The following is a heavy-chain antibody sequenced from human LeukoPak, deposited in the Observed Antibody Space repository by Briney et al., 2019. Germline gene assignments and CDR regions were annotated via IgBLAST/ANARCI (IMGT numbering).Heavy chain of an antibody. J-gene: IGHJ6*03. Sequence: SETLSLTCTVSGGSISSSSYYWGWIRQPPGKGLEWIGSIYYSGSTYYNPSLKSRVTISVDTSKNQFSLKLSSVTAADTAVYYCASPPQQEVVPAIIPCFYYYMDVWGKGTTVTVSS. CDR1: GGSISSSSYY. CDR2: IYYSGST. CDR3: ASPPQQEVVPAIIPCFYYYMDV. D-gene: IGHD2-2*01. V-gene: IGHV4-39*01.